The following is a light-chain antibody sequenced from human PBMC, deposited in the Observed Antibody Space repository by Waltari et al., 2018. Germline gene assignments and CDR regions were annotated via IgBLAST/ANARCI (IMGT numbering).Light chain of an antibody. J-gene: IGKJ2*01. V-gene: IGKV1-5*01. CDR2: DAS. CDR1: QSISSW. Sequence: MTQSPLSLSTSVGDRVTITCRASQSISSWLAWYQQKPGKAPKLLIYDASSLESGVPSRFSGSGSGTEFTLTISSLQPDDFATYYCQQYNSYSMYTFGQGTKLEIK. CDR3: QQYNSYSMYT.